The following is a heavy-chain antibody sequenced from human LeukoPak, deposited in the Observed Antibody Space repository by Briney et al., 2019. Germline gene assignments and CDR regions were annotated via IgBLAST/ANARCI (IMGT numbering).Heavy chain of an antibody. V-gene: IGHV4-30-2*01. J-gene: IGHJ6*02. CDR3: ARTLYSGYDYYYYYGMDV. Sequence: LQTLSLTCAVTGGSISSGGYSWSWIRQPPGKGLEWIGYIYHSGSTYYNPSLKSRVTISVDRSKNQFSLKLSSVTAADTAVYYCARTLYSGYDYYYYYGMDVWGQGTTVTVSS. D-gene: IGHD5-12*01. CDR2: IYHSGST. CDR1: GGSISSGGYS.